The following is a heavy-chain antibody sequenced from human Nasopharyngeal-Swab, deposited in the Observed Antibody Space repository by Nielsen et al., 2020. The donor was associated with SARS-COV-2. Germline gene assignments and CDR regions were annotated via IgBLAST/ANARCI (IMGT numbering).Heavy chain of an antibody. D-gene: IGHD3-22*01. CDR2: IYSGGST. V-gene: IGHV3-53*01. Sequence: WIRQPPGKGLEWVSVIYSGGSTYYADSVKGRFTISRDNSKNTLYLQMNSLRAEDTAVYYCAKGKVVVVITPLGYWGQGTLVTVSS. J-gene: IGHJ4*02. CDR3: AKGKVVVVITPLGY.